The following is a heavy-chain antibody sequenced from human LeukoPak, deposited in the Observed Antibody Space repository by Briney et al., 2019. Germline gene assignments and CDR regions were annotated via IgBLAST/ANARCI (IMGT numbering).Heavy chain of an antibody. Sequence: GGSLRLSCAASEFTFSNYAMTWVRQTPGKGLEWVSAISGSGTNTYHADSAKGRFSISRDNSKNTLYLQMNSLRAEDTALYYCARTCGGNCYGTLESWGQGTLVTVSS. V-gene: IGHV3-23*01. J-gene: IGHJ4*02. CDR2: ISGSGTNT. CDR1: EFTFSNYA. D-gene: IGHD2-21*02. CDR3: ARTCGGNCYGTLES.